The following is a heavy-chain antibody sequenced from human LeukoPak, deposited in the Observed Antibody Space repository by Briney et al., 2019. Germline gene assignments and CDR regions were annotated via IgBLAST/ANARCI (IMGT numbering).Heavy chain of an antibody. CDR3: AREMVRGVIITPFDY. V-gene: IGHV1-2*02. CDR2: INPNSGGT. Sequence: ASVKVSCKASGYTFTGYYMHWVRQAPGQGLEWMGWINPNSGGTNYAQKFQGRVTMTRDTSISTAYMELSRLRSDDTAVYYCAREMVRGVIITPFDYWGQGTLVTVSS. CDR1: GYTFTGYY. D-gene: IGHD3-10*01. J-gene: IGHJ4*02.